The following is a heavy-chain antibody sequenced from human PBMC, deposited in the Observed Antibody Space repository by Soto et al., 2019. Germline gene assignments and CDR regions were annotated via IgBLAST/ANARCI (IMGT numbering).Heavy chain of an antibody. V-gene: IGHV4-59*08. J-gene: IGHJ5*02. CDR3: ARHITLVRGVIYNWFDP. CDR1: GGSISSYYY. D-gene: IGHD3-10*01. CDR2: ISYSGST. Sequence: SETLSLTCTVSGGSISSYYYWSWIRQAPGKELEWIGYISYSGSTNYKPSLKSRVTISIDTSMNQIYLKLSSVTAADTAVYYCARHITLVRGVIYNWFDPWGQGTLVTVSS.